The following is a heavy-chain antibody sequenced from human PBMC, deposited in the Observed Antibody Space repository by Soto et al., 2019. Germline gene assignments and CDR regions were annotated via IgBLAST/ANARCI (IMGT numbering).Heavy chain of an antibody. CDR3: ARRLSGFNWDDACFDY. J-gene: IGHJ4*02. CDR1: GFSITTIGVG. CDR2: IYWDDDK. V-gene: IGHV2-5*02. Sequence: QITLKESGPTLVRPTQTLTLTCTFSGFSITTIGVGVGWIRQPPGKALECLALIYWDDDKRYSPSLKSRLTISKYTHNNQVVLTMINMDPVDTATYYCARRLSGFNWDDACFDYWVKGALVTVSS. D-gene: IGHD1-1*01.